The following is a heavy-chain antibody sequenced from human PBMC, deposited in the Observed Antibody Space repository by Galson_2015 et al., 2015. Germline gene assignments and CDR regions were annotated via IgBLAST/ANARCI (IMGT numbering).Heavy chain of an antibody. Sequence: SLRLSCAASGFTFSSHWMSWVRQAPGKGLEWVANIKKDGSEKYYVDSVKGRFTISRDNAKNPLYLQMNSLRAEDTAVYYCARDLGVDSSGHSVSRYFDHWGQGTLVTVSS. J-gene: IGHJ4*02. CDR1: GFTFSSHW. CDR3: ARDLGVDSSGHSVSRYFDH. D-gene: IGHD3-22*01. V-gene: IGHV3-7*03. CDR2: IKKDGSEK.